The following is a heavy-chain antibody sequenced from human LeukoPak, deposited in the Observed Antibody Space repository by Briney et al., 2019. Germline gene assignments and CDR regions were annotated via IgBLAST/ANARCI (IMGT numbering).Heavy chain of an antibody. CDR3: ARVRRYSGSYYKEY. CDR1: GLNVSNNY. Sequence: GGSLRLSCAASGLNVSNNYMSWVRQAPGKGLEWVSVIYTGGSTYYADSVKGRFTISRDNSKNTLYLQMNSLRAEDTAVYYCARVRRYSGSYYKEYWGQGTLVTVSS. D-gene: IGHD1-26*01. J-gene: IGHJ4*02. V-gene: IGHV3-66*01. CDR2: IYTGGST.